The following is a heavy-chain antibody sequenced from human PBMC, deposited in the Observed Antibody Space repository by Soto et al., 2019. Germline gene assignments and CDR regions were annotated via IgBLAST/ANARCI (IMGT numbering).Heavy chain of an antibody. Sequence: EVQLLESGGGLVQPGGSLRLSCAASGFTFSSYAMNWVRQAPGKGLEWVSVISGSGGRTNYADSVKGRFTISRDNSKNTLYLHMNSLRAEDTAVYYCAKGGSSTNPYGSGSYAYDWGQGTLVTVSS. D-gene: IGHD3-10*01. V-gene: IGHV3-23*01. J-gene: IGHJ4*02. CDR3: AKGGSSTNPYGSGSYAYD. CDR2: ISGSGGRT. CDR1: GFTFSSYA.